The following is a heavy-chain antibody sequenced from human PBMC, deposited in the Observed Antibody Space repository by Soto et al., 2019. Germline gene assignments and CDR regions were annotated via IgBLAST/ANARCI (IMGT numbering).Heavy chain of an antibody. CDR1: GVSLSDYF. CDR2: INHLGSI. CDR3: ARGGISHWAYFYYMDV. Sequence: QVQLQQWGEGLLKPSETLSLTCVVSGVSLSDYFWSWIRQPPGMTLEWIGEINHLGSINYNPSLTSRVTMSVDTSKNQFSLTLNSVTAADTATDECARGGISHWAYFYYMDVWDRGTTVTVSS. J-gene: IGHJ6*03. V-gene: IGHV4-34*01. D-gene: IGHD2-21*01.